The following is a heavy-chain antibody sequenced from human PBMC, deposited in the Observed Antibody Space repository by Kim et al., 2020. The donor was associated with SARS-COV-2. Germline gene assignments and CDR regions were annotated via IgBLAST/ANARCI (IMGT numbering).Heavy chain of an antibody. CDR2: ST. J-gene: IGHJ4*02. D-gene: IGHD3-10*01. V-gene: IGHV3-23*01. CDR3: ANNRGIPDY. Sequence: STYYADSVKGRFTISRDNSKNTLYLQMNSLRAEDTAVYYCANNRGIPDYWGQGTLVTVSS.